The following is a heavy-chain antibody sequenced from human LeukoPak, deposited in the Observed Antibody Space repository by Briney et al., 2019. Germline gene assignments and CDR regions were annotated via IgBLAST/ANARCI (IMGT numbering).Heavy chain of an antibody. D-gene: IGHD2-15*01. CDR2: IIPLTGVV. V-gene: IGHV1-69*04. J-gene: IGHJ4*02. CDR3: ARDRRCSAGSCYAADLDS. CDR1: ADIFSSYA. Sequence: ASVKVSCKTSADIFSSYAINWVQQAPGQGLEWMGRIIPLTGVVNYGQKLQTRVTISADKSTSTAYMEVSSLRFEDTAVYFCARDRRCSAGSCYAADLDSWGQGTLVTVSS.